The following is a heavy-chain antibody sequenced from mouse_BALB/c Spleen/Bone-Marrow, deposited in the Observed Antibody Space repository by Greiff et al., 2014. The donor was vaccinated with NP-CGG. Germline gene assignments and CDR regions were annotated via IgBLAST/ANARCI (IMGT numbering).Heavy chain of an antibody. CDR2: IDPSDSYT. CDR1: GYTFTSYW. J-gene: IGHJ4*01. Sequence: QVQLKESGAELVKPGASVKMSCKASGYTFTSYWMHWVRQRPGQGLEWIGVIDPSDSYTSYIQKFKGKATLTVDTSSSTAYMQLSSLTSEDSAVHYCTRDAMDYWGQGTSVTVSS. V-gene: IGHV1S127*01. CDR3: TRDAMDY.